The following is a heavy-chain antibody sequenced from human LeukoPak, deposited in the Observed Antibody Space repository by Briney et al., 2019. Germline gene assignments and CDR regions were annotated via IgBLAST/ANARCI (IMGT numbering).Heavy chain of an antibody. CDR3: ARNYGSGSSDY. Sequence: TGGSLRLSCAASGFTFSSYSMNWVRQAPGKGLEWVSYISSSSSTIYYADSVKGRFTISRDNAKNSLYLQMNSLRAEDTAVYYCARNYGSGSSDYWGQGTLVTVSS. D-gene: IGHD3-10*01. V-gene: IGHV3-48*04. J-gene: IGHJ4*02. CDR1: GFTFSSYS. CDR2: ISSSSSTI.